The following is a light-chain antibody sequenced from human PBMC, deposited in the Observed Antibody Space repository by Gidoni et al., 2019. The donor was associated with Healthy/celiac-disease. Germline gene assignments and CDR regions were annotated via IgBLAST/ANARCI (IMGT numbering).Light chain of an antibody. CDR2: LGS. CDR3: MQALQTPPGT. J-gene: IGKJ3*01. V-gene: IGKV2-28*01. Sequence: DMVLTQSPLSLPVTPGEPASISCRYSHSLLHSNGYNYLDWYLQQPGQSPQLLIYLGSNRASGVPDRCSGSGSGTDCTLKISRVEDEDVGVYYCMQALQTPPGTFGPGTKVDIK. CDR1: HSLLHSNGYNY.